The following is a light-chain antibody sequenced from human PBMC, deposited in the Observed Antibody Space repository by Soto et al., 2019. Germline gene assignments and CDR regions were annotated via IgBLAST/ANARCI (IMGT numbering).Light chain of an antibody. V-gene: IGLV1-44*01. Sequence: QSVLIQPPSASGTPGQRVTISCSGSSSNIGSNTVNWFQQLPGTAPKLLIYSNNQRPSGVPDRFSGSKSGTSASLAISGLQSDDEAEYYCAAWDDSLNGALFGGGIQLTVL. CDR1: SSNIGSNT. CDR3: AAWDDSLNGAL. J-gene: IGLJ7*01. CDR2: SNN.